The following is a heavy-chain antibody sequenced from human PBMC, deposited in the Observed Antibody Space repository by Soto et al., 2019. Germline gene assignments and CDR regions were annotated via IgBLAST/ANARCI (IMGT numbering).Heavy chain of an antibody. CDR2: ISTDGSST. J-gene: IGHJ4*02. CDR3: ARATGSNHPFDY. Sequence: EVQLVESGGGLVQPGGSLRLSCAATGFTFSTYWMHWVRQGPGKGLVWVSRISTDGSSTTYADSVKGRFTISRDNAKNTLYLQMNSLCAEDTAVYYCARATGSNHPFDYWGQGTLVTVSS. V-gene: IGHV3-74*01. D-gene: IGHD2-2*01. CDR1: GFTFSTYW.